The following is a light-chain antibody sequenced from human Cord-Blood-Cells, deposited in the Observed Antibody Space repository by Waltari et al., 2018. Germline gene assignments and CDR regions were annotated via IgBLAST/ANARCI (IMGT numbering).Light chain of an antibody. V-gene: IGKV2D-29*01. CDR3: MQSIQLPLT. J-gene: IGKJ4*01. CDR2: EVS. CDR1: QSLLHSDGKTY. Sequence: DILMTQTPLSLSVTPGQQASLSCTSSQSLLHSDGKTYLYWYLQKSGQLPQLLIYEVSHRFSGVPDRFIGSGSGTDFTLKISRVEAEDVGVYCCMQSIQLPLTFGRGTKVEIK.